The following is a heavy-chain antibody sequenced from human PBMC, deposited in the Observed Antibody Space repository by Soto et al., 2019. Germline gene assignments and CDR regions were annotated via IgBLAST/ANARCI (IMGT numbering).Heavy chain of an antibody. V-gene: IGHV3-33*01. D-gene: IGHD3-3*01. J-gene: IGHJ6*02. CDR3: ARDASYYSLWSGYYPSRNGMDV. Sequence: QVQVVESGGGVVQPGRSLRLSCAASGFTFSSFGMHWVRQAPGKGLEWVSLIWYDGSKKSYGDSVKGRFTISRDNSRKTVYLPMNSLRADDTAVYYCARDASYYSLWSGYYPSRNGMDVWGQGTTVTVSS. CDR1: GFTFSSFG. CDR2: IWYDGSKK.